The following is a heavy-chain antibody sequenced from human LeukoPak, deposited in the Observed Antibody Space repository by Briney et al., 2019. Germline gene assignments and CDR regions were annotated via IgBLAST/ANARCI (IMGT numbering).Heavy chain of an antibody. J-gene: IGHJ6*03. D-gene: IGHD7-27*01. V-gene: IGHV3-20*04. CDR1: GFTFDDYG. Sequence: PGGSLRLSCAASGFTFDDYGMSWVRQAPGKGLEWVSGINWNGGSTGYADSVKGRFTISRDNAKNSLYLQMSSLRAEDTALYYCARAGDPATYYYYYMDVWGKGTTVTVSS. CDR3: ARAGDPATYYYYYMDV. CDR2: INWNGGST.